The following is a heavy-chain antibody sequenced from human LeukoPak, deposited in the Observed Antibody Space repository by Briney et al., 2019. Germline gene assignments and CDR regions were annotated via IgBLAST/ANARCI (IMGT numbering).Heavy chain of an antibody. CDR2: ISGDGSVT. J-gene: IGHJ4*01. V-gene: IGHV3-74*01. CDR1: GFTLRNYW. D-gene: IGHD6-6*01. CDR3: ARYSSSSGGASYYLDY. Sequence: GGSLRLSCTASGFTLRNYWMHWVRQVPGKRLVRVSRISGDGSVTNYADSVQGRLTISRDNAKNILYLQINNLRSEDTAVYYCARYSSSSGGASYYLDYWGHGTLVTVSS.